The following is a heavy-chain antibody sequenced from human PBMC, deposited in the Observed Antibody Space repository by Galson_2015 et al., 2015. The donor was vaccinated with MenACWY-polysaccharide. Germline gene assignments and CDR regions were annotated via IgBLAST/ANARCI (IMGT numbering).Heavy chain of an antibody. Sequence: ATLSLTCTVSGGSISDRNYYWGWVRQPPGEGLEWIGSMFYSGNADYNPSLMSRVTIFADTSKKQLSLKLRSVTDADTAVYYCARHGAGTLGNYYYGMDVWGQGTTVTVSS. V-gene: IGHV4-39*01. CDR1: GGSISDRNYY. CDR2: MFYSGNA. J-gene: IGHJ6*02. D-gene: IGHD1/OR15-1a*01. CDR3: ARHGAGTLGNYYYGMDV.